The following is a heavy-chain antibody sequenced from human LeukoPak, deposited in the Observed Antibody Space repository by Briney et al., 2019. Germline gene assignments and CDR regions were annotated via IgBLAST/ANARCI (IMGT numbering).Heavy chain of an antibody. D-gene: IGHD3-3*01. Sequence: PSETLSLTCTVSGGSISSYYWSWLRQPPGKGLEWIGNIYYSGSTNSNPSLNRRATTSEATSKNQSTLMMSSVTAADTAVYYCARTYYDFWSGYLLYFDYWGQGTLVTVFS. V-gene: IGHV4-59*01. CDR2: IYYSGST. CDR3: ARTYYDFWSGYLLYFDY. CDR1: GGSISSYY. J-gene: IGHJ4*02.